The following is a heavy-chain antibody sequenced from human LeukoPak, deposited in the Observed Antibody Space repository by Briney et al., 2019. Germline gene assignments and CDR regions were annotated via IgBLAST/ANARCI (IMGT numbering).Heavy chain of an antibody. CDR3: ASDFRVGVLYAFDL. CDR2: FPREDGER. D-gene: IGHD3-10*01. V-gene: IGHV1-24*01. Sequence: ASMQVSCKVSGYTLTELSIHWVRQAHGKGLEWMGGFPREDGERIYAQSFQGRVTMTEESSTDTAYMELSGLKSEDTAVYFCASDFRVGVLYAFDLWGQGTMVTVSP. CDR1: GYTLTELS. J-gene: IGHJ3*01.